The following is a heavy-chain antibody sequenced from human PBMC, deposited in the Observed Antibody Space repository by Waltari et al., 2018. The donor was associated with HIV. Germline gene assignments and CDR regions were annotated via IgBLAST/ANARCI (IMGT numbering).Heavy chain of an antibody. CDR1: GFTFSSYW. V-gene: IGHV3-7*01. Sequence: EVQLVESGGGLVQPGGSLRLSCAASGFTFSSYWMSWVRQAPGKGLEWVANKKQDGSEKYYLDSVKGRFTISRDNAKNSLYLQMNSLRAEDTAVYYCARGSIQLWPAGIDYWGQGTLVTVSS. D-gene: IGHD5-18*01. CDR2: KKQDGSEK. J-gene: IGHJ4*02. CDR3: ARGSIQLWPAGIDY.